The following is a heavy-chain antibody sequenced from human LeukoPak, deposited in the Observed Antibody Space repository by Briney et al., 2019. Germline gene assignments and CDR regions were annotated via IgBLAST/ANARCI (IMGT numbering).Heavy chain of an antibody. CDR2: IRYDGSYK. D-gene: IGHD6-19*01. CDR3: AAIAVAALY. J-gene: IGHJ4*02. V-gene: IGHV3-30*02. Sequence: XWVRQXXGKGLEWVAFIRYDGSYKYYADSVKGRFTISRDNSKNTLYLQMNSLRAEDTAVYYCAAIAVAALYWGQGTLVTVSS.